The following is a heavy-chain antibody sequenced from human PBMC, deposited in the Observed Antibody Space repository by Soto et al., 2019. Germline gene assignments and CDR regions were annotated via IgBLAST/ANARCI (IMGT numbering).Heavy chain of an antibody. Sequence: QLQLQESGPGLVKPSETLSLTCTVSGGSISSSSYYWGWIRQPPGKGLEWIGSIYYSGSTYYNPSLKSRVTISVDTSKNQFSLKLSSVTAADTAVYYRARHDNPRYSSGWDDAFDIWGQGTMVTVSS. V-gene: IGHV4-39*01. CDR1: GGSISSSSYY. CDR2: IYYSGST. D-gene: IGHD6-19*01. CDR3: ARHDNPRYSSGWDDAFDI. J-gene: IGHJ3*02.